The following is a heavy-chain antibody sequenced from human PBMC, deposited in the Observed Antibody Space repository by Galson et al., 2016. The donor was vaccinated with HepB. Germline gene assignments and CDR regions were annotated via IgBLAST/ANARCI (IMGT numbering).Heavy chain of an antibody. J-gene: IGHJ4*02. CDR2: ISSSGSDI. V-gene: IGHV3-48*03. D-gene: IGHD3-3*01. Sequence: SLRLSCAASGFTFSSYEMIWVRQASGRGLEWVSYISSSGSDIYYTESVRGRFTISRDNVDNSLYLQMNSLGAEDTAVYYCVRDGRIRSGSFRRWDYWGRGTLVTVSS. CDR1: GFTFSSYE. CDR3: VRDGRIRSGSFRRWDY.